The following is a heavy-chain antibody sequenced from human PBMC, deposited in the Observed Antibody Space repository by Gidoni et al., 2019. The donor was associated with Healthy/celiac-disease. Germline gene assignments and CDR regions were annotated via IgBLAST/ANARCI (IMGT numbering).Heavy chain of an antibody. D-gene: IGHD5-12*01. V-gene: IGHV3-21*01. J-gene: IGHJ6*02. CDR1: VFTFSSYS. CDR2: ISSSSSYI. CDR3: ARDGPRGYGMDV. Sequence: EVQLVESGGGLVKPGGSLRLSCAASVFTFSSYSMNWVRQAPGKGLEWVSSISSSSSYIYYADPVKGRFTISRDNAKNSLYLQMNSLRAEDTAVYYCARDGPRGYGMDVWGQGTTVTVSS.